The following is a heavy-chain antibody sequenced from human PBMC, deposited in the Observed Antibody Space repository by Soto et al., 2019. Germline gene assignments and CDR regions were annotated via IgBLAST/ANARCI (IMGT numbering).Heavy chain of an antibody. V-gene: IGHV3-9*01. CDR2: ISSNSDTI. D-gene: IGHD1-26*01. J-gene: IGHJ4*02. Sequence: EVQLVESGGGLVQPGRSLRLSCAASGFTIDDYAMHWVRQVPGKGLEWVSGISSNSDTIDYADSVKGRFTISRDNAKNSLFLQMNTLRPEDTALYYCVKDMKWGGMTTILYFDSWGQGTLVTVSS. CDR3: VKDMKWGGMTTILYFDS. CDR1: GFTIDDYA.